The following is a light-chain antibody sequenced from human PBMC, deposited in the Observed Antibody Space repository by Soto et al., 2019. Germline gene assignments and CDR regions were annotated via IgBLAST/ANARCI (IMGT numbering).Light chain of an antibody. V-gene: IGKV1-5*01. CDR2: DVS. Sequence: DIQMTQSPSTLSASVGDRVTITCRASQTLSSWLAWYQQKPGKAPELLIYDVSSLASGVPSRFRGRGSGTEFTLTISSLQPDDFATYYCQQYNGYPLTFGGGTKVEIK. CDR1: QTLSSW. J-gene: IGKJ4*01. CDR3: QQYNGYPLT.